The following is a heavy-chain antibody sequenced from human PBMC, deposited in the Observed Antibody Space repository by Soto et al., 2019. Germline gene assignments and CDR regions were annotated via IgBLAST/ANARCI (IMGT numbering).Heavy chain of an antibody. D-gene: IGHD2-15*01. CDR1: GFSFSDYF. V-gene: IGHV1-46*01. CDR2: INPSGDSR. Sequence: ASVKVSCKASGFSFSDYFMHWVRQAPGQGLEWMGIINPSGDSRNYAQKFQGRVTITRDTSTSTVYMDLSSLRYEDTAVYYCAIDNSQNYGPPAASSWFHPWGQGTPVTVSA. J-gene: IGHJ5*02. CDR3: AIDNSQNYGPPAASSWFHP.